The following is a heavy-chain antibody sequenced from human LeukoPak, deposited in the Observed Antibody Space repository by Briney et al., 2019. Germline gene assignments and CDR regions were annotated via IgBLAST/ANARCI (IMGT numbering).Heavy chain of an antibody. V-gene: IGHV4-34*01. D-gene: IGHD2-2*01. CDR3: ARHPRVPVASPFDS. CDR1: GGSFSGYF. Sequence: ASETLSLTCAVYGGSFSGYFWGWIRQPPGKGLEYIGSIHNSGSTYYNPSLKSRVSISVDSSKNQFSLRLSSVTAADTAVFYCARHPRVPVASPFDSWGQGTLVTVSS. CDR2: IHNSGST. J-gene: IGHJ4*02.